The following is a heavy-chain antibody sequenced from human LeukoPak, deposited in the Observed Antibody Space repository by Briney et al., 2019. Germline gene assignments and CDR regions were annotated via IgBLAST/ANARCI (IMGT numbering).Heavy chain of an antibody. CDR3: ARRGSTSIRWFDP. Sequence: SQTLSLTCTVSGGSISSGGYYWSWIRQHPGKGLEWIGYIYYSGSTYYNPSLKSRVTISVDTSKNQFSLKLSSVTAADTAVYYCARRGSTSIRWFDPWGQGTLVTVSP. D-gene: IGHD2-2*01. CDR2: IYYSGST. J-gene: IGHJ5*02. V-gene: IGHV4-31*03. CDR1: GGSISSGGYY.